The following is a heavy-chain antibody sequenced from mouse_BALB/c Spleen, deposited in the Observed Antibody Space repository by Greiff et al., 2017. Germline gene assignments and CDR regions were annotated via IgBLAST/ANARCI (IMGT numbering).Heavy chain of an antibody. CDR1: GFNIKDYY. CDR3: AALHGGAMDY. V-gene: IGHV14-1*02. CDR2: IDPENGNT. J-gene: IGHJ4*01. Sequence: EVKLQESGAELVRPGALVKLSCKASGFNIKDYYMHWVKQRPEQGLEWIGWIDPENGNTIYDPKFQGKASITADTSSNTAYLQLSSLTSEDTAVYYCAALHGGAMDYWGRGTSVTVSS. D-gene: IGHD2-1*01.